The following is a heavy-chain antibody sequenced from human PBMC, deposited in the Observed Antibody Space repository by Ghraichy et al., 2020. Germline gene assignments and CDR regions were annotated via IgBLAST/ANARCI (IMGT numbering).Heavy chain of an antibody. V-gene: IGHV1-18*01. CDR3: ARGINYFGP. Sequence: TWVRQAPGQGLEWMGWITTKSGNTQYGWKFQGRVTMTTDTSTTTTYMELRSLRSDDTAVYYCARGINYFGPWGQGTLVTVSS. CDR2: ITTKSGNT. D-gene: IGHD5-24*01. J-gene: IGHJ5*02.